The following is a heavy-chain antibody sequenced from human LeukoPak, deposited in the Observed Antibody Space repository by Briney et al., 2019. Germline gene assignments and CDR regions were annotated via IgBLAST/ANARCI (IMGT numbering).Heavy chain of an antibody. CDR3: ARDDMDGYYYAYFDY. J-gene: IGHJ4*02. CDR2: IKQDGSEK. V-gene: IGHV3-7*01. CDR1: GFTFSSYW. Sequence: GGSLRLSCAASGFTFSSYWMSWVRQAPGKGLEWVANIKQDGSEKYYVDSVKGRFTISRDNAKNSLYLQMNSLRAEDTAVYYCARDDMDGYYYAYFDYWGQGTLVTVSS. D-gene: IGHD3-10*01.